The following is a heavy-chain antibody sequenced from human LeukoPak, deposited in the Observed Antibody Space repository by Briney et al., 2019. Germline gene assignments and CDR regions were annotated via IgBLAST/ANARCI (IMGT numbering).Heavy chain of an antibody. CDR2: ISYDGSNK. D-gene: IGHD1-26*01. CDR3: AKPSGSGVDY. V-gene: IGHV3-30*18. J-gene: IGHJ4*01. CDR1: GFTFSSYG. Sequence: PGGSLRLSCAASGFTFSSYGMSWVRQAPGKGLEWVAVISYDGSNKYYADSVKGRFTISRDNSKNTLYLQMNSLRPEDTAVYYCAKPSGSGVDYWGQGTRVTVSS.